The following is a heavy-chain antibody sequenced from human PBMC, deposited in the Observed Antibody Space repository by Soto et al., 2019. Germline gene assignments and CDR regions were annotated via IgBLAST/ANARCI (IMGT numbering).Heavy chain of an antibody. CDR3: ARDRYYYDSSGSPFYYGMDV. CDR1: EFTFSSYG. Sequence: GGSLRLSCAASEFTFSSYGMHWVRQAPGKGLEWVAVIWYDGSKKYYADSVKGRFTISRDNSKNTLYLQMNSLRAEDTAVYYCARDRYYYDSSGSPFYYGMDVWGQGTTVTVSS. D-gene: IGHD3-22*01. CDR2: IWYDGSKK. J-gene: IGHJ6*02. V-gene: IGHV3-33*01.